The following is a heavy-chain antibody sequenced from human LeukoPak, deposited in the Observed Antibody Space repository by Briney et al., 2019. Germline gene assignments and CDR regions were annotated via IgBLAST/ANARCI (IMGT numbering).Heavy chain of an antibody. CDR2: IIPIFGTG. Sequence: SVKVSCKAAGGTFSSYAISWVRQAPGQGLEWMGRIIPIFGTGNYAQKFQGRVTIATDESTSTAYMELSSLRSEDTAVYYCARAPVVVAATPLFTDYYYYMDVWGKGTTVTVSS. D-gene: IGHD2-15*01. CDR3: ARAPVVVAATPLFTDYYYYMDV. CDR1: GGTFSSYA. J-gene: IGHJ6*03. V-gene: IGHV1-69*05.